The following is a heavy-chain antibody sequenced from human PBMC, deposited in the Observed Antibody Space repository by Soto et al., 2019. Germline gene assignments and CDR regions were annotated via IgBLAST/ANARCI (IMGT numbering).Heavy chain of an antibody. V-gene: IGHV2-5*02. CDR1: GFSLSTSGVG. CDR3: AHARPVRGGYADPYFDY. Sequence: QITLKESGPTLVKPTQTLTLTCTFSGFSLSTSGVGVGWIRQPPGKALEWLALIYWDDDKRYSPSLKSRLTIAKDTSKMHMVLTMTNMNPVDTATYDCAHARPVRGGYADPYFDYWGQGTLFTVSS. CDR2: IYWDDDK. J-gene: IGHJ4*02. D-gene: IGHD5-12*01.